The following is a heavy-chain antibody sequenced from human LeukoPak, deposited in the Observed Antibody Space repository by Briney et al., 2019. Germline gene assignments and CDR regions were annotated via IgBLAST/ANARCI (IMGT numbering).Heavy chain of an antibody. Sequence: GGSLRLSCAASGFTFSSYWMHWVRQAPGKGLEWVSSISSSSSYIYYADSVKGRFTISRDNAKNSLYLQMNSLRAEDTAVYYCARDWPYSYGSYYFDYWGQGTLVTVSS. J-gene: IGHJ4*02. CDR1: GFTFSSYW. D-gene: IGHD5-18*01. CDR3: ARDWPYSYGSYYFDY. V-gene: IGHV3-21*01. CDR2: ISSSSSYI.